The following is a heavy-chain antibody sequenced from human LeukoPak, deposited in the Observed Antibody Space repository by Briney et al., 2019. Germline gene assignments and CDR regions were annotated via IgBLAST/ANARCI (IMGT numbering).Heavy chain of an antibody. V-gene: IGHV3-30*04. D-gene: IGHD6-6*01. CDR2: ISYDGSNE. J-gene: IGHJ6*03. CDR3: AKGMAARPGESYYYYMDV. Sequence: GGSLRLSCAASGFTFSSYVMHWVRQAPGKGLEWVAIISYDGSNEYYADSVKGRFTISRDNSKNTLYLQMNSLRAEDTAVYYCAKGMAARPGESYYYYMDVWGKGTTVTVSS. CDR1: GFTFSSYV.